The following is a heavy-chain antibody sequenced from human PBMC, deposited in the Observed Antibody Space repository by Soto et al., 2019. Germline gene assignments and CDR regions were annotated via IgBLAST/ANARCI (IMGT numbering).Heavy chain of an antibody. V-gene: IGHV4-34*01. Sequence: SETLSLTCAVYGGSFSGYYWSWIRQPPGKGLEWIGEINHSGSTNYNPSLKSRVTISVDTSKNQFSLKLSSVTAADTAVYYCARDTYNWNVRGTNAFDIWGQGTMVTVSS. CDR2: INHSGST. D-gene: IGHD1-1*01. CDR1: GGSFSGYY. CDR3: ARDTYNWNVRGTNAFDI. J-gene: IGHJ3*02.